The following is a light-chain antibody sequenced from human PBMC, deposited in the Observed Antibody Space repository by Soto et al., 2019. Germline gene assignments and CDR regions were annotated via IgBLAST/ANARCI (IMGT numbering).Light chain of an antibody. CDR2: DAS. CDR1: QSVGSY. V-gene: IGKV3-11*01. J-gene: IGKJ4*01. Sequence: EIVLIQSPATLSLSPGERATLSCRASQSVGSYLAWYQHKPGQAPRLLISDASNRATGIPARFSGSGSGTDFTLTISSLEPEDSAVYYCQQRSNWPSLTFGGGPRWIS. CDR3: QQRSNWPSLT.